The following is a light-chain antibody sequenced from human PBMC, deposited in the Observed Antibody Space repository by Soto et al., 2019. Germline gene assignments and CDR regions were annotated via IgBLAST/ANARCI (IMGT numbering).Light chain of an antibody. CDR3: QYQSDNCWT. J-gene: IGKJ1*01. Sequence: DIQLTQSPSTLSASVGDRVTITCRASQTISSWLAWYQQKPGKAPNLLIYKTSNLESGVPSRFSGSGSGTEFTLTISSLQPDDFATYYYQYQSDNCWTFGEGTKVEIK. V-gene: IGKV1-5*03. CDR1: QTISSW. CDR2: KTS.